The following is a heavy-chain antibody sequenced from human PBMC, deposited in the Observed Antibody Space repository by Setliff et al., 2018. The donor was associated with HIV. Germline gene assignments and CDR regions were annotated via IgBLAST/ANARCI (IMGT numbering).Heavy chain of an antibody. CDR3: ARDLVSIAARPTEFDY. D-gene: IGHD6-6*01. V-gene: IGHV4-39*07. J-gene: IGHJ4*02. CDR2: IYYSGST. Sequence: SETLSLTCTVSGGSITRTPYYWGWIRQPPGKGLEWIGSIYYSGSTNYNPSLKSRVTISVDTSKNQFSLKLSSVTAADTAVYYCARDLVSIAARPTEFDYWGQGTLVTVSS. CDR1: GGSITRTPYY.